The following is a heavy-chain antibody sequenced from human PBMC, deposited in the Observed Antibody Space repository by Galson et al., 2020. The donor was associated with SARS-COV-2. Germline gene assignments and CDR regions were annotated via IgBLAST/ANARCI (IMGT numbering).Heavy chain of an antibody. J-gene: IGHJ6*02. CDR2: IYYSGST. D-gene: IGHD3-3*01. CDR3: ARVGVGDYDFWSGYHYYYYGMDV. Sequence: ETSETLSLTCTVSGGSISSSSYYWGWIRQPPGKGLEWIGYIYYSGSTNYNPSLKSRVTISVDTSKNQFSLKLSSVTAADTAVYYCARVGVGDYDFWSGYHYYYYGMDVWGQGTTVTVSS. V-gene: IGHV4-61*05. CDR1: GGSISSSSYY.